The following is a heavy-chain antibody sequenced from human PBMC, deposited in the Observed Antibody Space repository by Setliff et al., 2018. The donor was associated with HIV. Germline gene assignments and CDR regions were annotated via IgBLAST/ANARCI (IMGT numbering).Heavy chain of an antibody. J-gene: IGHJ4*02. D-gene: IGHD4-17*01. CDR3: AREKFENGDYEFVSTFDS. Sequence: GGSLRLSCEASGFTFSIYNMNWVRQAPGKGLEWVSYISTSGSTIYYADSVKGRFTISRDNGKKSLYLQMDSLRDEDTAVYYCAREKFENGDYEFVSTFDSWGQGTLVTVSS. CDR1: GFTFSIYN. CDR2: ISTSGSTI. V-gene: IGHV3-48*02.